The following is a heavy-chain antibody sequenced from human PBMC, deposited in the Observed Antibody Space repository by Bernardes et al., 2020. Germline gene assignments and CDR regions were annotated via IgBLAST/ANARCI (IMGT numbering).Heavy chain of an antibody. Sequence: GWSLRLSCAASGFTFSNYWMDWVRQAPGKGLEWMANIKEDGSEKYYVDSVKGRFTISRDNTKNSLHLQMNSLRAEDTAVYYCVRDQAVRLDYWGQGTLVTVSS. V-gene: IGHV3-7*03. J-gene: IGHJ4*02. CDR3: VRDQAVRLDY. CDR2: IKEDGSEK. D-gene: IGHD6-19*01. CDR1: GFTFSNYW.